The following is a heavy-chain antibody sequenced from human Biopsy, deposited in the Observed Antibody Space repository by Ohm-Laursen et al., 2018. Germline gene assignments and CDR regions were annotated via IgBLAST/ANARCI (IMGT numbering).Heavy chain of an antibody. CDR3: ATTTMDTSGWFGNYFDS. D-gene: IGHD6-19*01. V-gene: IGHV4-34*01. Sequence: SDTLSLTCAVYGESFNGYYWSWIRQTPGKGLEWIGYIDYRGSTKYNPSLRSRVTMSIDTSRNRFSLKLSSVTAADTAVYYCATTTMDTSGWFGNYFDSWGQGTLVTVSA. CDR2: IDYRGST. J-gene: IGHJ4*02. CDR1: GESFNGYY.